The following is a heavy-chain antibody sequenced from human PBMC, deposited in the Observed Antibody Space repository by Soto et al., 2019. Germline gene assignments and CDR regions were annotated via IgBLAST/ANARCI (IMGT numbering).Heavy chain of an antibody. V-gene: IGHV3-30*18. D-gene: IGHD1-7*01. J-gene: IGHJ4*02. Sequence: QVQLVESGGGVVQPGRSPRLSCAASGFTFSSYGMHWVRQAPGKGLEWVAVISYDGSNKYYADSVKGRFTISRDNSKNTLYLQMNSLRAEDTAVYYCAKGSWNWNYDYYFDYWGQGTLVTVSS. CDR3: AKGSWNWNYDYYFDY. CDR2: ISYDGSNK. CDR1: GFTFSSYG.